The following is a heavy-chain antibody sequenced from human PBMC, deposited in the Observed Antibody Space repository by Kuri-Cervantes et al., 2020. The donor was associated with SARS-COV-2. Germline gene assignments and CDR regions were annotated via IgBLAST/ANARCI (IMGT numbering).Heavy chain of an antibody. Sequence: GESLKTSRQGSGSRFTRHWFAGVRQMPGKGLEWMGIIYPGDSDTRYSPSFEGQVTISADKSTGTAYLQWRSLKASDTALYYCARRGGSSTWNPFDYWGQGTLVTVSS. J-gene: IGHJ4*02. CDR1: GSRFTRHW. D-gene: IGHD6-13*01. CDR3: ARRGGSSTWNPFDY. CDR2: IYPGDSDT. V-gene: IGHV5-51*01.